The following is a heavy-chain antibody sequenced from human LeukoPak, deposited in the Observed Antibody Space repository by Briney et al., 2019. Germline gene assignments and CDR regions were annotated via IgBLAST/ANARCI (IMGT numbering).Heavy chain of an antibody. V-gene: IGHV3-23*01. D-gene: IGHD6-13*01. J-gene: IGHJ4*02. CDR1: GFTFSNYA. CDR3: AKDLLGSSYDY. Sequence: PGGSLRLSCAASGFTFSNYAMTWVRQAPGKGLEWVSSIIGSAGSTYYADSVKGRFTISRDNSKNMLFLQMNGLRAEDTAVYYCAKDLLGSSYDYWGQGTLVTVSP. CDR2: IIGSAGST.